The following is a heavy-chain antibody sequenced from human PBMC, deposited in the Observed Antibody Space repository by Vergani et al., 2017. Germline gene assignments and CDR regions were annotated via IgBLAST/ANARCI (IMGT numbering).Heavy chain of an antibody. CDR1: GYTFTSYA. Sequence: QVQIVQSGAEVKKPGASVKVSCKASGYTFTSYAMHWVRQAPGQRLEWMGWINAVNGNTKYSQKFQGRVTITRDTSASTAYMELSSLRSEDTAVYYCARDRVDVDAFDIWGQGTMVTVSS. CDR2: INAVNGNT. V-gene: IGHV1-3*01. D-gene: IGHD2-15*01. J-gene: IGHJ3*02. CDR3: ARDRVDVDAFDI.